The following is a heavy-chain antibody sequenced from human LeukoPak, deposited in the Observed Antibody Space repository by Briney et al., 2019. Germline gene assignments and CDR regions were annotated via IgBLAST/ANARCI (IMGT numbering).Heavy chain of an antibody. CDR2: INPSGGST. Sequence: ASVKVSCKASGYALTSYYTHWVRQATGPGIEWMGIINPSGGSTSYAQRFQGRVTMTRDTSTSTVYMELSSLRSEDTAVYYCARDRNYYDSSGSPNNWFDPWGQGTLVTVSS. V-gene: IGHV1-46*01. J-gene: IGHJ5*02. CDR1: GYALTSYY. D-gene: IGHD3-22*01. CDR3: ARDRNYYDSSGSPNNWFDP.